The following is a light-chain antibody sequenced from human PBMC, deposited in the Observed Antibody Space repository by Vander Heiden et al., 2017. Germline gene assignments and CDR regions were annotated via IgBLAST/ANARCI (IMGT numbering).Light chain of an antibody. J-gene: IGKJ4*01. V-gene: IGKV1-39*01. Sequence: DIRMTQSPASLSASVGDRVTIPCRASQSIDKSVNWYQQKLQKAPNLLIYNASTLQSGVPARFSGSGSGTYFTLTISRLEPEDFATYFCLQGSRPPLTFGGGTKVEIQ. CDR1: QSIDKS. CDR3: LQGSRPPLT. CDR2: NAS.